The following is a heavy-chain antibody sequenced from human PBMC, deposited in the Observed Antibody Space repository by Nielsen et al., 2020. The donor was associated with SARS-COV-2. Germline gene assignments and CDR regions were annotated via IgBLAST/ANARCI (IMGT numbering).Heavy chain of an antibody. D-gene: IGHD3-9*01. CDR2: ISGSGGST. J-gene: IGHJ4*02. V-gene: IGHV3-23*01. CDR3: ARDSGPTYYDILTGYQTNYFDY. Sequence: WIRRPPGKGLEWVSAISGSGGSTYYADSVKGRFTISRDNSKNTLYLQMNSLRAEDTAVYYCARDSGPTYYDILTGYQTNYFDYWGQGTLVTVSS.